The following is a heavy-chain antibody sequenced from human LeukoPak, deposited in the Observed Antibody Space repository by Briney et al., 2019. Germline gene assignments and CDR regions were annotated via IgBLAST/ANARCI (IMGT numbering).Heavy chain of an antibody. Sequence: GGSLRLSCVTSGFTFSNCAMHWVRQAPGKGLEWVAVIQFDGRNKDNADSVKGRFTISRDNSKNTLYLQMNSLRAEDTAVYYCAKDGADWGQGTLVSVSS. D-gene: IGHD1-26*01. J-gene: IGHJ4*02. CDR1: GFTFSNCA. CDR2: IQFDGRNK. CDR3: AKDGAD. V-gene: IGHV3-30*02.